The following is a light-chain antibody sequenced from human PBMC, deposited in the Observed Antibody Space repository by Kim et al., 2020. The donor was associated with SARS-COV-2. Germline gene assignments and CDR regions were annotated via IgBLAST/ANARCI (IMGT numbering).Light chain of an antibody. CDR2: AAS. CDR3: QQSYSTPPT. Sequence: IQMTQSPSSLSASVGDRVTITCRASQSISTYLTWYQQKPGKAPKLLIYAASSLQSGVPSRFGGSGSGTDFTLTISSLQPEDFATYYCQQSYSTPPTFGQGTKVDIK. CDR1: QSISTY. V-gene: IGKV1-39*01. J-gene: IGKJ1*01.